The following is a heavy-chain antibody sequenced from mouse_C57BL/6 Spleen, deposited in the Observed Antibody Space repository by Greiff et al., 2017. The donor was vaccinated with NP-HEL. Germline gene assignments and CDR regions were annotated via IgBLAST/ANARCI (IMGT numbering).Heavy chain of an antibody. J-gene: IGHJ2*01. CDR1: GYTFPSYW. Sequence: QVQLQQSGAELVMPGASVKLSCKASGYTFPSYWMHWVKQRPGQGLEWIGEIDPSDSYTNYNQKFKGKSTLTVDKSSSTAYMQLSSLTSEDSAVYYCARHRKGYFDYWGQGTTLTVSS. V-gene: IGHV1-69*01. CDR2: IDPSDSYT. CDR3: ARHRKGYFDY.